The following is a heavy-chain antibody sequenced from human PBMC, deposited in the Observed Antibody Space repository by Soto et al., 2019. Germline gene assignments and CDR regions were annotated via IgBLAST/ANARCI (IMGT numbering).Heavy chain of an antibody. V-gene: IGHV4-39*01. CDR2: VYYRGNT. Sequence: SETLSLTCTVSGGSINSSRYYWGWIRQSPGKGLEWIASVYYRGNTYDNPSPKSRVTISVDMSKPQFSLKLSSVTAADTALYYCARHVGFGDPSDFDPWGQGTLVTVSS. D-gene: IGHD3-16*01. CDR1: GGSINSSRYY. CDR3: ARHVGFGDPSDFDP. J-gene: IGHJ5*02.